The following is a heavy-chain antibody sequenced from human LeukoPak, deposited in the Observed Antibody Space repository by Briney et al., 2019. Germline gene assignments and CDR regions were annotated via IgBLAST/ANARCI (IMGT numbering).Heavy chain of an antibody. CDR2: ISHRGSA. D-gene: IGHD3-3*01. CDR1: GYSISIGYY. V-gene: IGHV4-38-2*01. Sequence: PSETLSLTCDVSGYSISIGYYWAWIRQPPGKGLEWIGSISHRGSADYNPSLKSRVTISVDTSKNQFSLELSSVTAADTAVYYCARHADSDFWSDHLLYYFDYWGQGTLVTVSS. CDR3: ARHADSDFWSDHLLYYFDY. J-gene: IGHJ4*02.